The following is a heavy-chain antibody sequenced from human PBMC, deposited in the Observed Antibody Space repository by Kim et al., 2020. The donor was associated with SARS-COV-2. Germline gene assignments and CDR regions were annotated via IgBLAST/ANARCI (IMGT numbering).Heavy chain of an antibody. Sequence: GGSLRLSCAASGFTFSSYWMHWVRQAPGKGLVWVSRINSDGSSTSYADSVKGRFTISRDNAKNTLYLQMNSLRAEDTAVYYCARDPPAGGIAAAGRDSYWGQGTLVTVSS. J-gene: IGHJ4*02. CDR2: INSDGSST. D-gene: IGHD6-13*01. V-gene: IGHV3-74*01. CDR3: ARDPPAGGIAAAGRDSY. CDR1: GFTFSSYW.